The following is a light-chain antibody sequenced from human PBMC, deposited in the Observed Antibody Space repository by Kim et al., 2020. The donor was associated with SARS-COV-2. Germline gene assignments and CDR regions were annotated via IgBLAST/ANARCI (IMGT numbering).Light chain of an antibody. CDR1: NLRSYY. CDR2: GKN. CDR3: NSRDSSGNHLNVV. Sequence: GQKVRITCQGDNLRSYYASWYQQKPGQAPVLVIYGKNNRPSGIPDRFSGSSSGNTASLTITGAQAEDEADYYCNSRDSSGNHLNVVFGGGTQLTVL. J-gene: IGLJ2*01. V-gene: IGLV3-19*01.